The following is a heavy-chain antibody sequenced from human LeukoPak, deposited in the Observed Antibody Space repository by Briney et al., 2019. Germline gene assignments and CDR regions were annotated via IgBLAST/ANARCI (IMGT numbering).Heavy chain of an antibody. CDR3: ARVPPWGSSSLAFDI. Sequence: ASVKVSCKASGYTFINYDINWVRQATGQGLEWMGWINTNTGNPTYAQGFTGRFVFSLDTSVSTAYLQISSLKAEDTAVYYCARVPPWGSSSLAFDIWGQWTMVTVSS. D-gene: IGHD6-6*01. J-gene: IGHJ3*02. V-gene: IGHV7-4-1*02. CDR1: GYTFINYD. CDR2: INTNTGNP.